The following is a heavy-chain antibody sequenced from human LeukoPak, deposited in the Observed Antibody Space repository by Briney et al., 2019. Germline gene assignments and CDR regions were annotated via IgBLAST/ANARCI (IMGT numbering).Heavy chain of an antibody. J-gene: IGHJ6*02. Sequence: VASVKVSCKASGGTFSSYAISQVRQAPGQGLEWMGGIIPIFGTANYAQKFQGRVTITADESTSTAYMELSSLRSEDTAVYYCARETLVVVTAIGVGGMDVWGQGTTVTVSS. D-gene: IGHD2-21*02. CDR2: IIPIFGTA. CDR3: ARETLVVVTAIGVGGMDV. CDR1: GGTFSSYA. V-gene: IGHV1-69*13.